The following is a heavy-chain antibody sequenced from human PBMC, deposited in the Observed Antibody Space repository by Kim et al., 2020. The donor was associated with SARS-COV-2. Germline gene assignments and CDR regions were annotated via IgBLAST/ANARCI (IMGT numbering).Heavy chain of an antibody. J-gene: IGHJ4*02. CDR3: ATGGDSGSYSTAGY. CDR2: INHSGST. V-gene: IGHV4-34*01. Sequence: ETLSLTCAVYGGSFSGYYWSWIRQPPGKGLEWIGEINHSGSTNYNPSLKSRVTISVDTSKNQFSLKLSSVTAADTAVYYCATGGDSGSYSTAGYWGQGTLVTVSS. D-gene: IGHD1-26*01. CDR1: GGSFSGYY.